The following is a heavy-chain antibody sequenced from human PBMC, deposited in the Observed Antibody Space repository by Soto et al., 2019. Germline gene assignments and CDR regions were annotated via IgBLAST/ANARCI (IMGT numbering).Heavy chain of an antibody. CDR2: IYHSGTT. D-gene: IGHD4-17*01. CDR1: GGSISSGGYS. CDR3: ARAHYGDYGYGMDV. Sequence: QLQLQESGSGLVKPSQTLSLTCAVSGGSISSGGYSWSWIRQPPGKGLEWIGYIYHSGTTYYNPSRKSRVTISVDRSKNQFSLKLSSVTAAATAVYYCARAHYGDYGYGMDVWGQGTTVTVSS. V-gene: IGHV4-30-2*01. J-gene: IGHJ6*02.